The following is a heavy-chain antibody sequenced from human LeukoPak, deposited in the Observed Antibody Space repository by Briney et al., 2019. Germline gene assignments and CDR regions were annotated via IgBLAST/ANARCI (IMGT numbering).Heavy chain of an antibody. J-gene: IGHJ4*02. CDR1: GGSISSSSYY. CDR3: AGFKGYCSSTSCYDPDY. CDR2: IYYSGST. D-gene: IGHD2-2*01. Sequence: ASETLSLTCTVSGGSISSSSYYWGWIRQPPGKGLEWIGSIYYSGSTYYSPSLKSRVTISVDTSKNQFSLKLSSVTAADTAVYYCAGFKGYCSSTSCYDPDYWGQGTLVTVSS. V-gene: IGHV4-39*07.